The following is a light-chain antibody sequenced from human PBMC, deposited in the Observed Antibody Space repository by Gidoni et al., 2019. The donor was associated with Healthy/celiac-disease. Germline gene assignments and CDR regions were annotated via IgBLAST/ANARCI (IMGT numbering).Light chain of an antibody. J-gene: IGKJ1*01. Sequence: QHPGKAPKLLLHKTSSLESGVTSRCSGSGSATEFTLSSSNLQPDDFPNYYWQKYNSYSTFGQGTKVEIK. CDR2: KTS. CDR3: QKYNSYST. V-gene: IGKV1-5*03.